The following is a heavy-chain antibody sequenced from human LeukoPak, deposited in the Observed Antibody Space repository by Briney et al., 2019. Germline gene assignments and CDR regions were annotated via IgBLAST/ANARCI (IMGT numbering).Heavy chain of an antibody. V-gene: IGHV4-39*01. D-gene: IGHD6-19*01. CDR1: GGSISSSSFH. Sequence: PSETLSLTCTVSGGSISSSSFHWGWIRQPPGKGLEWIGSVHYSGSTYHNPSLKSRVTISIDTSKNQFSLNLSSVTAADTAVYYCARRAGYSSGWYEYYFDYWGQGTLVTVSS. CDR3: ARRAGYSSGWYEYYFDY. CDR2: VHYSGST. J-gene: IGHJ4*02.